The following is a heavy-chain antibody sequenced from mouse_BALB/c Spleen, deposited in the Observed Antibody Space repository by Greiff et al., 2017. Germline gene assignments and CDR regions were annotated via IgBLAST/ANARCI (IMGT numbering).Heavy chain of an antibody. V-gene: IGHV14-3*02. J-gene: IGHJ4*01. CDR2: IDPANGNT. CDR3: ASGDAMDY. Sequence: VQLQQSGAELVKPGASVKLSCTASGFNIKDSYMHWVKQRPEQGLEWIGRIDPANGNTKYDPKFQGKATITADTSSNTAYLQLSSLTSEDTAVYDCASGDAMDYWGQGTSVTVAS. CDR1: GFNIKDSY.